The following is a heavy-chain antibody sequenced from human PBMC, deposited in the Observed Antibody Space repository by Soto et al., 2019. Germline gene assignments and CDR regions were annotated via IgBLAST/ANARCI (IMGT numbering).Heavy chain of an antibody. CDR1: GYTFTSYG. J-gene: IGHJ5*02. V-gene: IGHV1-18*01. CDR2: ISAYNGNT. D-gene: IGHD6-13*01. CDR3: ARVGLYSSSWYYRGPDP. Sequence: QVRLVQSGDEVKKPGASVKVSCKASGYTFTSYGISWVRQAPGQGLEWMGWISAYNGNTNYAQKLQGRVTMTTDTSTSTAYMELRSLRSDDTAVYYCARVGLYSSSWYYRGPDPWGQGTLVTVSS.